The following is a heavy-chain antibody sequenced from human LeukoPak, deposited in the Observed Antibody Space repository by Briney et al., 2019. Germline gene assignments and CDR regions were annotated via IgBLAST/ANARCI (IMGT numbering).Heavy chain of an antibody. V-gene: IGHV3-30*04. CDR2: ISYDGSNK. Sequence: GRSLRLSCAASGFTFSSYAMHWVRQAPGKGLEWVAVISYDGSNKYYADSVKGRFTISRDNSKNTLYLQMNSLRAEDTAVYYCARVSHAAGPQPLIAVADDAFDIWGQGTMVTVSS. CDR3: ARVSHAAGPQPLIAVADDAFDI. J-gene: IGHJ3*02. D-gene: IGHD6-19*01. CDR1: GFTFSSYA.